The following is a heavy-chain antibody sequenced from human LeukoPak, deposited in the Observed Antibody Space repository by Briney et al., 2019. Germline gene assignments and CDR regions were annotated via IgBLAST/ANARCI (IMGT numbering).Heavy chain of an antibody. V-gene: IGHV4-59*08. J-gene: IGHJ5*02. D-gene: IGHD2-15*01. CDR3: ATQQCSGGSCYSRAIWFDP. Sequence: PSETLSLTCTVSGGSIGSYYWNWMRQPPGKGLEWIGYLYYSGSTNYNPSLKSRVTISVDTSKNQFSLKLNSVTAADTAVHYCATQQCSGGSCYSRAIWFDPWGQGTLVTVSS. CDR1: GGSIGSYY. CDR2: LYYSGST.